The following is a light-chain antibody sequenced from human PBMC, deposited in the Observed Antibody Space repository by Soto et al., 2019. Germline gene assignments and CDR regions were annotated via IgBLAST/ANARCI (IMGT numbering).Light chain of an antibody. CDR3: QQYGGSSWT. V-gene: IGKV3-20*01. Sequence: DIVLTQSPGTLSLSPGERATLSCRASQSVSSSYLAWYQQKPGQATRLLIYGASSRATGIPDRFSGSGSGTDFTLTISRLAPEDFAVYYCQQYGGSSWTFGQGTKVEIK. CDR2: GAS. J-gene: IGKJ1*01. CDR1: QSVSSSY.